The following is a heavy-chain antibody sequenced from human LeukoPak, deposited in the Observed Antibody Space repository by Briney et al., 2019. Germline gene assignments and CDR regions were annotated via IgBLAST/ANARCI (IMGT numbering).Heavy chain of an antibody. D-gene: IGHD6-13*01. CDR3: AKDLSRASSSWYGGFDY. CDR1: GFNFSSYD. J-gene: IGHJ4*02. Sequence: PGMSLRLSCAASGFNFSSYDMHWVRQAPGKGLEWVAIISSDGNTKYYVGSVEGRFTISRDNSKSTLYLQMNSLRPEDTAMYYCAKDLSRASSSWYGGFDYWGQGTLVTVSS. CDR2: ISSDGNTK. V-gene: IGHV3-30*18.